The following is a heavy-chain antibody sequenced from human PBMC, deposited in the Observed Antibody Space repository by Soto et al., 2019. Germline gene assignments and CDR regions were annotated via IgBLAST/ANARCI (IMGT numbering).Heavy chain of an antibody. J-gene: IGHJ5*02. D-gene: IGHD1-7*01. CDR3: ARDRELELRDLVPQWNWFDP. V-gene: IGHV3-21*01. CDR1: GFTFSSYA. Sequence: PGWSLRLSCAASGFTFSSYAMSWVRQAPGKGLEWVSSISSSSSYIYYADSVKGRFTISRDNAKNSLYLQMNSLRAEDTAVYYCARDRELELRDLVPQWNWFDPWGQGTLVTVSS. CDR2: ISSSSSYI.